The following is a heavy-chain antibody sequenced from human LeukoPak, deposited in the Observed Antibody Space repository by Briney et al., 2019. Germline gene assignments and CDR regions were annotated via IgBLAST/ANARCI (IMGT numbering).Heavy chain of an antibody. CDR3: ARDLGYDSSGYHY. CDR1: YTFTXXY. Sequence: YTFTXXYMHWVRQAPGQGLEWMGWINPNNGGTNFAQKFQGRVTITRDTSISTAYMELSRLRSDDTAVYYCARDLGYDSSGYHYWGQGTLVTVSS. V-gene: IGHV1-2*02. D-gene: IGHD3-22*01. J-gene: IGHJ4*02. CDR2: INPNNGGT.